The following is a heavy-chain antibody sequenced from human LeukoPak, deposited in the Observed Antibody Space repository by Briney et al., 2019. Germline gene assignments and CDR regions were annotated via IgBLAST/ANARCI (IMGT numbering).Heavy chain of an antibody. D-gene: IGHD2-21*01. CDR1: GYTFTGYY. Sequence: GASVKVSCKASGYTFTGYYMHWGRQAPGQGLEWMGWINPNRRGTNYAKKFQGRVTMTRATSNSTAYMELRSLRSADTAVYYCARNGPHYYNWFDPWGHGTLLTVSS. V-gene: IGHV1-2*02. CDR3: ARNGPHYYNWFDP. J-gene: IGHJ5*02. CDR2: INPNRRGT.